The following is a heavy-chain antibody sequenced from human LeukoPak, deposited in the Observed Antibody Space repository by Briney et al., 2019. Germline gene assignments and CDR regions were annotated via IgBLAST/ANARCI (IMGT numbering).Heavy chain of an antibody. CDR1: GGTFSSYA. J-gene: IGHJ4*02. V-gene: IGHV1-69*06. CDR3: ARSHSYGYELDY. CDR2: IIPIVGTA. D-gene: IGHD5-18*01. Sequence: SVKLSCKASGGTFSSYAISWVRQAPGQGLEWMGGIIPIVGTANYAQNVQGRVTITADKSTSTAYMELSSLRSEDTAVYYCARSHSYGYELDYWGQGTLVTVSS.